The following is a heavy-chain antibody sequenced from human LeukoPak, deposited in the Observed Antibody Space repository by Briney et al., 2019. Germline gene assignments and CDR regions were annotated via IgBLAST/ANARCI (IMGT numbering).Heavy chain of an antibody. V-gene: IGHV6-1*01. D-gene: IGHD3-22*01. CDR2: TYYRSKWYN. J-gene: IGHJ4*02. CDR3: ARDPKNYYDSGGYYRSLLFDY. Sequence: SQTLSLTCAISGDSVSSNSAAWNWIRQSPSRGLEWLGRTYYRSKWYNDYAVSVKSRITINPDTSKNQFSLQLNSVTPEDTAVYYCARDPKNYYDSGGYYRSLLFDYWGQGTLVTVSS. CDR1: GDSVSSNSAA.